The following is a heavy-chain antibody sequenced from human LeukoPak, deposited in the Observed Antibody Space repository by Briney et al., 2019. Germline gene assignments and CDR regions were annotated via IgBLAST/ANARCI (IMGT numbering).Heavy chain of an antibody. Sequence: SETLSLTCAVYGGSFSGYYWSWIRQPPGKGLEWIGEINHSGSTNYNPSLKSRVTISVDTSKNQFSLKLSSVTAADTAVYYCARTYCGGDCYPNFDYWGQGTLVTVSS. CDR2: INHSGST. CDR1: GGSFSGYY. D-gene: IGHD2-21*02. V-gene: IGHV4-34*01. J-gene: IGHJ4*02. CDR3: ARTYCGGDCYPNFDY.